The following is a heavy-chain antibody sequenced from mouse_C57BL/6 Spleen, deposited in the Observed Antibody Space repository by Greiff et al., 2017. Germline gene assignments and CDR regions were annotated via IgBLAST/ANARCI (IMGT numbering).Heavy chain of an antibody. CDR2: ISYDGSN. CDR1: GYSITSGYY. D-gene: IGHD2-3*01. CDR3: AREIYDGYYYFDY. J-gene: IGHJ2*01. V-gene: IGHV3-6*01. Sequence: EVKLEESGPGLVKPSQSLSLTCSVTGYSITSGYYWNWIRQFPGNKLEWMGYISYDGSNNYNPSLKNRISITRDTSKNQFFLKLNSVTTEDTATYYCAREIYDGYYYFDYWGQGTTLTVSS.